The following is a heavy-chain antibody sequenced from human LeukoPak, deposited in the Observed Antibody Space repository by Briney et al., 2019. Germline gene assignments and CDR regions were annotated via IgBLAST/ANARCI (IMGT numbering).Heavy chain of an antibody. Sequence: PSQTLSLTCAVSGCSISSGGYSWSWNRQPPGKGLEWIGNIYQSGSTYYNPSLKSRVTISVDRSKTQFSLKLSSVTAADTAVYYCARGGYCSGGSCYQKYGMDVWGQGTTVTVSS. D-gene: IGHD2-15*01. J-gene: IGHJ6*02. V-gene: IGHV4-30-2*01. CDR3: ARGGYCSGGSCYQKYGMDV. CDR2: IYQSGST. CDR1: GCSISSGGYS.